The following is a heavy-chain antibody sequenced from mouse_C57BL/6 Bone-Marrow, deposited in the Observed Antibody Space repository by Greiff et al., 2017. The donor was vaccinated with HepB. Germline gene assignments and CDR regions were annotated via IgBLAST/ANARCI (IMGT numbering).Heavy chain of an antibody. CDR3: ARAGDYDGSSYGYAMDY. V-gene: IGHV1-72*01. CDR2: IDPNSGGT. CDR1: GYTFTSYW. J-gene: IGHJ4*01. D-gene: IGHD1-1*01. Sequence: QVQLQQPGAELVKPGASVKLSCKASGYTFTSYWMHWVKQRPGRGLEWIGRIDPNSGGTKYNEKFKSKDTLTGDNPSSTAYMQRSSLTSEDSAVYYGARAGDYDGSSYGYAMDYWGQGTSVTVSS.